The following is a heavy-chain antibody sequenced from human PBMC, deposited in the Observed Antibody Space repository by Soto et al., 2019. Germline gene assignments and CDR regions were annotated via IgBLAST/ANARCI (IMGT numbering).Heavy chain of an antibody. J-gene: IGHJ6*03. Sequence: EVQLVESGGGLVQPGGSLRLSCAASGFTFSSYWMSWVRQAPGKGLEWVANIKQDGSEKYYVDSVKGRFTISRDNAKNSLYLQMNSLRAEDTAVYYCARGFLEGLSIYYYYYMDVWGKGTTVTVSS. CDR3: ARGFLEGLSIYYYYYMDV. CDR1: GFTFSSYW. CDR2: IKQDGSEK. V-gene: IGHV3-7*01. D-gene: IGHD3-3*01.